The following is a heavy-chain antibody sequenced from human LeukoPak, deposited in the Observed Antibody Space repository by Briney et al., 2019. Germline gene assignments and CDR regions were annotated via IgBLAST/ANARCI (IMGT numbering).Heavy chain of an antibody. J-gene: IGHJ3*02. V-gene: IGHV5-51*01. CDR3: ARLFPYGAGSFPPAFDI. CDR1: GYNFIRYW. CDR2: IYPDESDT. Sequence: PGESLKISCKGSGYNFIRYWIGWVRQMPGKGLEWMGIIYPDESDTRYSPSFQGQVTISADKSISTAYLQWSSLRASDTAIYYCARLFPYGAGSFPPAFDIWGQGTMITVSS. D-gene: IGHD3-10*01.